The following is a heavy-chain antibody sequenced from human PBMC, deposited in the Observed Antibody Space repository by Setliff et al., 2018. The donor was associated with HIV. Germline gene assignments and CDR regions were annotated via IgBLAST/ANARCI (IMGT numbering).Heavy chain of an antibody. CDR1: GYSISSSYW. D-gene: IGHD3-10*01. CDR2: IGNIYNGGST. V-gene: IGHV4-28*03. J-gene: IGHJ4*02. Sequence: SETLSLTCAVSGYSISSSYWWGWIRQSPGKGLEWIGDIGNIYNGGSTYYNPSLKSRVTMSVDTSKNQFSLKLTSVTAADTAVYFCARDAFHSGSYYNDYWGQGIQVTVSS. CDR3: ARDAFHSGSYYNDY.